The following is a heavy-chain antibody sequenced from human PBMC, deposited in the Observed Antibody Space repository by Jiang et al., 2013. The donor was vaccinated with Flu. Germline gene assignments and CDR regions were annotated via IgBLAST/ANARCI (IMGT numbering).Heavy chain of an antibody. CDR2: SIYWGH. D-gene: IGHD5-18*01. V-gene: IGHV4-39*07. CDR1: GDSVNFNLST. J-gene: IGHJ4*02. CDR3: ARHSNRPHTAIYYFDS. Sequence: PGLVKPSETLSLTCNVSGDSVNFNLSTGAGSASPQGRHWSGLRVSIYWGHLLQPTLKSRVSISADTSKTQFFLTLTSVTAADSAVYYCARHSNRPHTAIYYFDSWGQGALVTVSS.